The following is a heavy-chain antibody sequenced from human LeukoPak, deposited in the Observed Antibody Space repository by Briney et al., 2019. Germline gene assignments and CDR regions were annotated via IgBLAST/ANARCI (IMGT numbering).Heavy chain of an antibody. Sequence: SETLSLTCAVSGGSISSSNWWIWVRQPPGKGLEWIGEIYHSGTTNYNPSLKSRVTISVDKSKNQFSLKLSSVTAADTAVYYCARDYYDSSGYYEVYWGQGTLVTVSS. D-gene: IGHD3-22*01. CDR2: IYHSGTT. CDR1: GGSISSSNW. CDR3: ARDYYDSSGYYEVY. J-gene: IGHJ4*02. V-gene: IGHV4-4*02.